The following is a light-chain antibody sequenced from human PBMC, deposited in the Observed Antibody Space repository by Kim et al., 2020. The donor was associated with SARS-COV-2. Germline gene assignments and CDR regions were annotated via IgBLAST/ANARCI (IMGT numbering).Light chain of an antibody. CDR1: QSLLHSDGKTY. V-gene: IGKV2-29*02. J-gene: IGKJ4*01. CDR2: EVS. CDR3: SLVIHPRP. Sequence: DIVMTQTPLSLSVTPGQPASISCKSSQSLLHSDGKTYLYWYLQKPGQSPQLLIQEVSCRFSGVPDRFSDSGSETDFTLKISRVEAKDVEVYYCSLVIHPRPFGGRTKMGIK.